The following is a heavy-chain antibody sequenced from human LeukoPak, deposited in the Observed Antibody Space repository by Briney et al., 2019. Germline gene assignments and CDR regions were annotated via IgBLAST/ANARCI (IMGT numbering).Heavy chain of an antibody. D-gene: IGHD3-22*01. Sequence: PGGSLRLSCAASGFTFSIYAMSWVRQAPGKGLEWVSAISGSGGSTYYADSVKGRFTISRDNSKNTVYLQMNSLRAEDTALYYCAKDYYYDSSGYYPFPTFDYWGQGTLVTVSS. J-gene: IGHJ4*02. V-gene: IGHV3-23*01. CDR3: AKDYYYDSSGYYPFPTFDY. CDR2: ISGSGGST. CDR1: GFTFSIYA.